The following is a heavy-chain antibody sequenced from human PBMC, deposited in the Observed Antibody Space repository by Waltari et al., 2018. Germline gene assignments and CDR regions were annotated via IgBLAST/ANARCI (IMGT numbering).Heavy chain of an antibody. CDR2: IYHIGST. CDR1: GYSISSGYY. CDR3: ARSFGAFDI. V-gene: IGHV4-38-2*02. J-gene: IGHJ3*02. Sequence: QVQLQESGPGLVKPSETLSLTCTVSGYSISSGYYWGWIRQPPGKGLEWIGSIYHIGSTYYNPSLKSRVTISLDTSKNQFSLKLSSVTAADTAVYYCARSFGAFDIWGQGTMVTVSS. D-gene: IGHD3-10*01.